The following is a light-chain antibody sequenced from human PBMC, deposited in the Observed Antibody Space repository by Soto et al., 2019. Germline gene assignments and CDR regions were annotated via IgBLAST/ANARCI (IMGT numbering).Light chain of an antibody. J-gene: IGKJ1*01. CDR1: HSVSSNY. CDR2: VAS. CDR3: QQYGSSLWT. Sequence: EIVLTQSPGTLSLSPGERATLSCRASHSVSSNYVAWYQQRPGQAPRLLIYVASSRATVIPDRFSGSGSGTDFTLTISRLEPEDSAVYYCQQYGSSLWTFGQGTKVEIK. V-gene: IGKV3-20*01.